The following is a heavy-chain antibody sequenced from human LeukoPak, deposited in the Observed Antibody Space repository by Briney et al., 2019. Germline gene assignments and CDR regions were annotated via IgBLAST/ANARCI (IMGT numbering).Heavy chain of an antibody. CDR1: GGSISTYY. Sequence: SETLSLTCTVSGGSISTYYWSWIRQPPGKGLEWIGYIYYSGSTNYNPSLKSRVTISVDTSKNQFSLKLSSVTAADTAVYYCARARYSSSWACDYWGQGTLVTVSS. V-gene: IGHV4-59*01. CDR2: IYYSGST. CDR3: ARARYSSSWACDY. J-gene: IGHJ4*02. D-gene: IGHD6-13*01.